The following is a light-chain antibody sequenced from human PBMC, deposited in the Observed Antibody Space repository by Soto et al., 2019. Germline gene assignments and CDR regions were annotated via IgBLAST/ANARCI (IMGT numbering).Light chain of an antibody. V-gene: IGKV3-15*01. CDR2: GAS. Sequence: EIVMTQSPATLSVSPGERATLSCRASQSVSSSNLAWYQQKPGQAPRLLIYGASTRATGIPARFSGSGSGTEFTLTISSLQSEDFAVYYCQQYNNWPPWTFGQGTKVDIK. CDR1: QSVSSSN. J-gene: IGKJ1*01. CDR3: QQYNNWPPWT.